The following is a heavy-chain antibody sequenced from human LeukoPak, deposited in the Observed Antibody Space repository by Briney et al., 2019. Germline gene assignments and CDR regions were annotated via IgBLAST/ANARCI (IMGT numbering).Heavy chain of an antibody. D-gene: IGHD5-18*01. Sequence: PGGSLRLSFAASGFTFRNYWMSRVRQAPGKGLEWVANIKREGSEKYYTDSVKGRFTISRDNAKTSLSLRMNSLGAEDTDIYYCARLSDSIACFGLDSWGQGSLVTVSS. J-gene: IGHJ4*02. CDR2: IKREGSEK. CDR1: GFTFRNYW. V-gene: IGHV3-7*01. CDR3: ARLSDSIACFGLDS.